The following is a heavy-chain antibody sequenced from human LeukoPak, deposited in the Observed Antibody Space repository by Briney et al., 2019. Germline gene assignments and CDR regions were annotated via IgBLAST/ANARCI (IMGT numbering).Heavy chain of an antibody. D-gene: IGHD2-2*01. CDR3: ATGGPCSSTSCRTNWFDP. CDR2: FDPEDGET. J-gene: IGHJ5*02. CDR1: GYTLTELS. Sequence: GASVKVSCKVSGYTLTELSMHWVRQAPGKGLEWMGGFDPEDGETIYAQKFQGRVTMTEDTSTDTAYMELSSLRSEDTAVYYCATGGPCSSTSCRTNWFDPWGQGTLVTVSS. V-gene: IGHV1-24*01.